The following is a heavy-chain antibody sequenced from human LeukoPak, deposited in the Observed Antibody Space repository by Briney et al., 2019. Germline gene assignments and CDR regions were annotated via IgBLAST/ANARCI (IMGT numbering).Heavy chain of an antibody. CDR2: IYYTGST. Sequence: SETLSLTCTVSGDSITSSTYYWGWIRQPPGKGLGWIGSIYYTGSTYYNPPLKSRVTISVDTSKNQFSLKLRSVTAADTAVYYCARLYYYDAGGYPNPWGQGTLVTVSS. CDR3: ARLYYYDAGGYPNP. CDR1: GDSITSSTYY. J-gene: IGHJ5*02. D-gene: IGHD3-22*01. V-gene: IGHV4-39*01.